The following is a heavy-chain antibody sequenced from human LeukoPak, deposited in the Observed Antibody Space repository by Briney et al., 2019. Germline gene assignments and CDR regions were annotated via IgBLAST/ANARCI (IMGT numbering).Heavy chain of an antibody. CDR1: GGSFSGYY. V-gene: IGHV4-34*01. D-gene: IGHD1-26*01. J-gene: IGHJ6*02. Sequence: SETLSLTCGVSGGSFSGYYCNWIRQAPRKGLEWIGEINHNGSTSSNPPLKSRVTMSVDTSKSRFSLKLNSATAADTAVYYCVRGFLGLNGGVWGQGTTVTVSS. CDR2: INHNGST. CDR3: VRGFLGLNGGV.